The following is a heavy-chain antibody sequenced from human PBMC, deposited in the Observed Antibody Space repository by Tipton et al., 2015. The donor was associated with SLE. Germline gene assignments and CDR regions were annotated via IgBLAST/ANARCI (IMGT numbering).Heavy chain of an antibody. Sequence: SLRLSCAASGFTVSSNYMSWVRQAPGKGLEWVSDIYSGGSTYYADSVKGRFTISRDNSKNTLYLQMNSLRAEDTAVYYCARDEGGAPNWHFDLWGRGTLVTVSS. CDR2: IYSGGST. CDR1: GFTVSSNY. D-gene: IGHD3-16*01. CDR3: ARDEGGAPNWHFDL. V-gene: IGHV3-66*02. J-gene: IGHJ2*01.